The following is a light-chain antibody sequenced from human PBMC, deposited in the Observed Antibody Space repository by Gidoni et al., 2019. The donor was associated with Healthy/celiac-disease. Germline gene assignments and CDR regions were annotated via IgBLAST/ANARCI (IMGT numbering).Light chain of an antibody. CDR1: QSISSW. V-gene: IGKV1-5*03. CDR3: QQYNSDPLT. J-gene: IGKJ4*01. CDR2: KAS. Sequence: DIQMTQSPSTLSASVGDRVTLPCLASQSISSWLAWYQQKPGKATKLLIYKASSLDSGVPSRFRGSGSGTEFTLTISSLQPDDFAIYYCQQYNSDPLTFGGGTKGEIK.